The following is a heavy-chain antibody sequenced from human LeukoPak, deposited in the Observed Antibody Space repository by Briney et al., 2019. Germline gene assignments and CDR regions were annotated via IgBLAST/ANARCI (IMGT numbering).Heavy chain of an antibody. J-gene: IGHJ1*01. CDR1: GFTFSSYA. CDR2: ISGSGGST. V-gene: IGHV3-23*01. D-gene: IGHD2-15*01. CDR3: AKDKSCSGGSCYHPEYFQH. Sequence: GGSLSLSCAASGFTFSSYAMSWVRQAPGKGLEWVSAISGSGGSTYYADSVKGRFTISRDNSNNTLYLQMNSLRAEDTAVYYCAKDKSCSGGSCYHPEYFQHWGQGTLVTVSS.